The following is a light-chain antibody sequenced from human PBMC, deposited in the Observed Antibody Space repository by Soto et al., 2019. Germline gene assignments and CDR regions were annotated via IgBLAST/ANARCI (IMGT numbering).Light chain of an antibody. Sequence: QSALTQPASVSGSPGQSITISRTGTSSDVGGYNHVSWYQQHPGKAPKLIIYEVRNRPSGVSNRLSGSKSGNTASLTISGLQADDEADYYCCSYTSSSIRVFGGGTKLTVL. CDR1: SSDVGGYNH. CDR2: EVR. J-gene: IGLJ3*02. V-gene: IGLV2-14*01. CDR3: CSYTSSSIRV.